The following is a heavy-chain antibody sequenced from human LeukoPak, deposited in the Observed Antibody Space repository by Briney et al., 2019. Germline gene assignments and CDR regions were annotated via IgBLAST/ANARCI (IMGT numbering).Heavy chain of an antibody. V-gene: IGHV1-2*04. CDR3: ARERIAVAGTTYYYYYGMDV. D-gene: IGHD6-19*01. CDR2: INPNSGGT. CDR1: GYTFTGYY. Sequence: ASVKVSCKASGYTFTGYYMHWVRQAPGQGLEWMGWINPNSGGTNYAQKFQGWVTMTRDTSISTAYMELSRLRSDDTAVYYCARERIAVAGTTYYYYYGMDVWGQGTTVTVSS. J-gene: IGHJ6*02.